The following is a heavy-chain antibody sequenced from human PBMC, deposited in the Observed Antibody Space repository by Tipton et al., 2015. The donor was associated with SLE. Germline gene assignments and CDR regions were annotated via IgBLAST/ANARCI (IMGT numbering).Heavy chain of an antibody. CDR2: IYTSGST. D-gene: IGHD6-19*01. Sequence: TLSLTCTVSGGSISSYYWSWIRQSPGKGLEWIGYIYTSGSTNYNPSLKSRVTMSVDTSKNQFSLKLSSVTALDTAVYYCARRDPIAVAGEGAFDIWGQGTMVTVSS. V-gene: IGHV4-4*09. J-gene: IGHJ3*02. CDR3: ARRDPIAVAGEGAFDI. CDR1: GGSISSYY.